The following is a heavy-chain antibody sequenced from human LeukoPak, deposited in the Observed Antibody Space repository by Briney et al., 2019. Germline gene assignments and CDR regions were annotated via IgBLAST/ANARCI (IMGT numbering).Heavy chain of an antibody. Sequence: PSETLSLTCTVSGGSISSYYWSWIRQPAGKGLKWIGRICTSGSTNCNPSLKSRVTMSVDTSKNQFSLKLSSVTAADTAVYYCARVEYSNYVNWFDPWGQGTLVTVSS. V-gene: IGHV4-4*07. CDR3: ARVEYSNYVNWFDP. CDR2: ICTSGST. D-gene: IGHD4-11*01. CDR1: GGSISSYY. J-gene: IGHJ5*02.